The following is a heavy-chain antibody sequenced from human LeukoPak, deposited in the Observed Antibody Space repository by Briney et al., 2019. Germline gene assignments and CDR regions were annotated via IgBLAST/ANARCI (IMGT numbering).Heavy chain of an antibody. D-gene: IGHD6-6*01. V-gene: IGHV4-34*01. Sequence: SETLSLTCTVSGGSISSYYWSWIRQPPGKGLEWIGEINHSGSTNYNPSLKSRVTISVDTSKNQFSLKLSSVTAADTAVYYCARGLYSSSSKGAYFQHWGQGTLVTVSS. J-gene: IGHJ1*01. CDR2: INHSGST. CDR3: ARGLYSSSSKGAYFQH. CDR1: GGSISSYY.